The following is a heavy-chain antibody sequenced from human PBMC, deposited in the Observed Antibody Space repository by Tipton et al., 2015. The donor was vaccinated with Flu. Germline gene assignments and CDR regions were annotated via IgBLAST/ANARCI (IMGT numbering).Heavy chain of an antibody. D-gene: IGHD3-10*01. Sequence: LSLTCAVSGGSISSGGYYWSWIRQHPGKGLEWIGYIYYSGSTYYNPSLKSRVTISVDTSKNQFSLKLSSVTAADTAVYYCAGSIGFGYYFDYWGQGTLVTVSS. CDR2: IYYSGST. J-gene: IGHJ4*02. CDR3: AGSIGFGYYFDY. V-gene: IGHV4-31*11. CDR1: GGSISSGGYY.